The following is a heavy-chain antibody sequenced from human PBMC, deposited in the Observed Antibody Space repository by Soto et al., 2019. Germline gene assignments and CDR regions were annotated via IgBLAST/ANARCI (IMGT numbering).Heavy chain of an antibody. CDR2: FIPIIGSS. CDR3: ARGNALDI. J-gene: IGHJ3*02. CDR1: GGTFSSLS. V-gene: IGHV1-69*01. Sequence: QLQLVQSGAEVKKPGSSVKVSCKATGGTFSSLSINWVRQAPGQGLEWMGGFIPIIGSSNYAQRFQGRLTITADEATSTAYLELGSLTSEDTAVFYCARGNALDIWGQGTWVTVSS.